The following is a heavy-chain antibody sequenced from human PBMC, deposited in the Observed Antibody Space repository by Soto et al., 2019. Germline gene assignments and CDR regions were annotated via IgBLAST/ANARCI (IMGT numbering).Heavy chain of an antibody. Sequence: EVQLVESGGGLVQPGGSLRLSCAASGFTFSSYWMNWVRQAPGKGLEWVANIKQDGSEKYYVDSVKGRFTISRDNAKNSMYLQMNSLRDEDTAVYYCASAYCSGGTCYDYWGQGTLVTVSS. CDR3: ASAYCSGGTCYDY. V-gene: IGHV3-7*02. D-gene: IGHD2-15*01. J-gene: IGHJ4*02. CDR2: IKQDGSEK. CDR1: GFTFSSYW.